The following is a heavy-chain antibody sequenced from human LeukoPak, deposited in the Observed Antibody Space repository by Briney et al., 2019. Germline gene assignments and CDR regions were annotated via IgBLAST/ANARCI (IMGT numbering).Heavy chain of an antibody. V-gene: IGHV3-23*01. CDR1: GFTVSFNY. CDR2: ISTSGGST. Sequence: PGGSLRLSCAASGFTVSFNYMSWVRQAPGKGLEWVSGISTSGGSTSYADSVKGRFTISRDNPRNTLYMQMNSLRAEDTALYYCAIMHPYYDGSGYWVQWGQGTLVTVSS. CDR3: AIMHPYYDGSGYWVQ. D-gene: IGHD3-22*01. J-gene: IGHJ4*02.